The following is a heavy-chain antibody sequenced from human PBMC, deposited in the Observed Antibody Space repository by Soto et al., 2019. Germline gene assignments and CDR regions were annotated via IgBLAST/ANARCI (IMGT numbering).Heavy chain of an antibody. V-gene: IGHV3-30*18. J-gene: IGHJ6*02. Sequence: GGSLRLSCAASGFTFSSYGMHWVRQAPGKGLEWVAVISYDGSNKYYADSVKGRFTISRDNSENTLYLQMNSLRAEDTAVYYCAKDRQQLTHGVYYYYGMDVWGQGTTVTVSS. CDR2: ISYDGSNK. D-gene: IGHD6-13*01. CDR3: AKDRQQLTHGVYYYYGMDV. CDR1: GFTFSSYG.